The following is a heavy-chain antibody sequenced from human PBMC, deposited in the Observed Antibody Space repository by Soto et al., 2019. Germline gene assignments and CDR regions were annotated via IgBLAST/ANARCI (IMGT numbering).Heavy chain of an antibody. V-gene: IGHV3-23*01. CDR2: ISGSGGST. CDR3: ARCGYSYGDFDY. J-gene: IGHJ4*02. D-gene: IGHD5-18*01. CDR1: GFTFSSYA. Sequence: GGSLRLSCAASGFTFSSYAMSWVRQAPGKGLEWVSAISGSGGSTYYADSVKGRFTISRDNSKNTLYLQMNSLRAEDTAVYYCARCGYSYGDFDYWGQGTLVTVSS.